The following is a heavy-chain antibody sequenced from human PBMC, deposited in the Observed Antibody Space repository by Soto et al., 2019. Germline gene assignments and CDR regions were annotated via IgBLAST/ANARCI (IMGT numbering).Heavy chain of an antibody. CDR3: AQTAVAGTYYFDN. D-gene: IGHD6-19*01. Sequence: SGPTLVNPTQTLTLTCSFSGFSLSTNGMCVSWIRQPPGKALEWLALIDWDDDKYYSTSLRTRLTISKDTSENQVVLTMTNMAPVDTATYYCAQTAVAGTYYFDNRGQGTLVTVSS. V-gene: IGHV2-70*01. CDR1: GFSLSTNGMC. CDR2: IDWDDDK. J-gene: IGHJ4*02.